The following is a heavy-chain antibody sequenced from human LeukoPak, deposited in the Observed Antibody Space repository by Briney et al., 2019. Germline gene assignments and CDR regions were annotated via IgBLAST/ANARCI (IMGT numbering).Heavy chain of an antibody. J-gene: IGHJ6*02. D-gene: IGHD2-21*01. Sequence: SEALSLTCTVSGGSISSYYWSWIRQPPGKGLEWIGYIYYSGSTNYNPSLKSRVTISVDTSKNQFSLSLSSVTAADTAVYYCARITFVVEGYGMDVWGQGTTVTVSS. CDR3: ARITFVVEGYGMDV. CDR1: GGSISSYY. CDR2: IYYSGST. V-gene: IGHV4-59*08.